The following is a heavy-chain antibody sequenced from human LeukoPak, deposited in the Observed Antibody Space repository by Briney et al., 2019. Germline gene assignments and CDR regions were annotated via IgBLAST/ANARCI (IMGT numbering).Heavy chain of an antibody. CDR2: ISYDGSNK. CDR1: GFTFSSYA. Sequence: GGSLRLSCAASGFTFSSYAMHWVRQAPGKGLEWVAVISYDGSNKYYADSVKGRFTISRDNAENSLYLQMNSLRVEDTAFYYCARDLAYSRLDYWGQGMLVTVSS. V-gene: IGHV3-30-3*01. D-gene: IGHD5-18*01. CDR3: ARDLAYSRLDY. J-gene: IGHJ4*02.